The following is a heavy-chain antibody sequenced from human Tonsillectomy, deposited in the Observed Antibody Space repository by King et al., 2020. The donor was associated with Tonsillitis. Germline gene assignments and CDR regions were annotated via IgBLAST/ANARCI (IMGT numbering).Heavy chain of an antibody. CDR3: AKAVLWFGDRTDY. CDR1: GFTFSSSA. J-gene: IGHJ4*02. Sequence: VQLVESGGGLVQPGGSLRLSCAASGFTFSSSAMIWVRQAPWKGLEWVSAISGSGGTTYYANSVKGRFTISRDNSNNTLYLHMNSLRAEDTAVYYCAKAVLWFGDRTDYWGQGNLVTVSS. V-gene: IGHV3-23*04. D-gene: IGHD3-10*01. CDR2: ISGSGGTT.